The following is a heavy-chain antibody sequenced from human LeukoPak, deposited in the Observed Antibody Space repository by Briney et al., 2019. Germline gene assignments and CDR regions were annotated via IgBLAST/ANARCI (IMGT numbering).Heavy chain of an antibody. V-gene: IGHV4-34*01. CDR2: INYSAST. CDR3: ARDPYYDSGGSYHVDY. Sequence: SETLSLTCAVYGAPFSGYYWSWIRQPPGKGLEWIGDINYSASTNYNPSLKSRVTISVDMSKNQFSLKLRSVTAADTAVYYCARDPYYDSGGSYHVDYWGQGTLVTVSS. J-gene: IGHJ4*02. CDR1: GAPFSGYY. D-gene: IGHD3-22*01.